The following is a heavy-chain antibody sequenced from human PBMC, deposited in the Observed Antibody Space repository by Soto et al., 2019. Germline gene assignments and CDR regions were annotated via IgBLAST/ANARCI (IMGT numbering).Heavy chain of an antibody. CDR3: AREGINNYNEYYFDS. Sequence: PGGSLRLSCSASVFTFSSYSMNWFRQDPGKGLEWVSSISGSGNYTHYADFLRGRFTISRDNAKTSLYLQMNSLRAEDTAVYYCAREGINNYNEYYFDSWGQGTVVTVSS. CDR1: VFTFSSYS. V-gene: IGHV3-21*04. D-gene: IGHD4-4*01. J-gene: IGHJ4*02. CDR2: ISGSGNYT.